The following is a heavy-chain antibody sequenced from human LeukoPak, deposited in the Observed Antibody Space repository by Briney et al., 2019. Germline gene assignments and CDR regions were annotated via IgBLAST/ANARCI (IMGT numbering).Heavy chain of an antibody. V-gene: IGHV4-59*01. CDR1: GGSISSYY. J-gene: IGHJ4*02. D-gene: IGHD2-15*01. CDR3: ATTPGNY. Sequence: PSETLSLTCTVSGGSISSYYWSWIRQPPGKGLEWIGYIYYSGSTNYNPSLKSRVTISVDTSKNQFSLKLSSVTAADTAVYYCATTPGNYWGQGTLVTVSS. CDR2: IYYSGST.